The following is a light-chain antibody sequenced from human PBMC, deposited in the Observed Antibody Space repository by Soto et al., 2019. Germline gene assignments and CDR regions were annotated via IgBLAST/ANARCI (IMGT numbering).Light chain of an antibody. CDR1: QSVSSN. CDR3: QQYTNWRIT. Sequence: EIVMTQSPATLSVSPGERATLSCRAGQSVSSNLAWYQQKPGQAPRLLIYGASTRATGIPARFSGSGSGTEFTLTISSLQSEDFAVYYCQQYTNWRITFGQGTRLEIK. CDR2: GAS. V-gene: IGKV3-15*01. J-gene: IGKJ5*01.